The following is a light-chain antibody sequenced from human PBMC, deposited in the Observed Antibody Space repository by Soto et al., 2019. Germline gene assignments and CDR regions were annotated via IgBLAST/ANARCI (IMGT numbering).Light chain of an antibody. J-gene: IGKJ2*01. CDR2: GAS. Sequence: EIVLTQSPGTLSLSPGERATLSCRASQSVSSSYLAWYQQKPGQAPRLLLYGASSRATGIPDRFSGSGSGTVFTVTISRLEPEDVAVYYCQQSGSSPYTFGQGTKLEIK. V-gene: IGKV3-20*01. CDR3: QQSGSSPYT. CDR1: QSVSSSY.